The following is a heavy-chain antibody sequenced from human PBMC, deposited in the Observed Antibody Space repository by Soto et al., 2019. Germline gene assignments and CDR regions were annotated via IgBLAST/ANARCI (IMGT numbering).Heavy chain of an antibody. J-gene: IGHJ3*02. V-gene: IGHV1-69*13. D-gene: IGHD3-10*01. Sequence: GASVKVSCKASGGTFSSYAISWVRQAPGQGLEWMGGIIPIFGTANYAQKFQGRVTITADESTSTAYMELSSLRSEDTAVYYCARGKEITMVRGVITAFDIWGQGTMVT. CDR2: IIPIFGTA. CDR3: ARGKEITMVRGVITAFDI. CDR1: GGTFSSYA.